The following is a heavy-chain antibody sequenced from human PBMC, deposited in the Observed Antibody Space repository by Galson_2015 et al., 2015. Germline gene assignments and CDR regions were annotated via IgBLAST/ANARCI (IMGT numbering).Heavy chain of an antibody. CDR2: INPNSGGT. V-gene: IGHV1-2*04. CDR3: AGTSSGWQTNWYFDL. D-gene: IGHD6-19*01. CDR1: GYTFTGYY. Sequence: SVKVSCKASGYTFTGYYMHWVRQAPGQGLEWMGWINPNSGGTNYAQKFQGWVTMTRDTSISTAYMELSRLRSDDTAVYYCAGTSSGWQTNWYFDLWGRGTLVTVSS. J-gene: IGHJ2*01.